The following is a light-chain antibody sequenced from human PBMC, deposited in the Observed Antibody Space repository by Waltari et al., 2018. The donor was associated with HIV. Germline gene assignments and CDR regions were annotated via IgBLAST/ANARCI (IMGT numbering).Light chain of an antibody. Sequence: QSALTQPPSASGSPGQSVAISCTVTSSAIGGYNSVSWYQQHPGKAPKLMIFEVTKRPSGVPDRFSGSKSGNTASLTVSGLQAEDEADYYCASYGGTNDLVFGGGTKLTVL. CDR2: EVT. CDR1: SSAIGGYNS. V-gene: IGLV2-8*01. J-gene: IGLJ3*02. CDR3: ASYGGTNDLV.